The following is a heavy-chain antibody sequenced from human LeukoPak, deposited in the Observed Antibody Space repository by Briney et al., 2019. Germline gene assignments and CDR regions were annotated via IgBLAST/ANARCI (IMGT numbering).Heavy chain of an antibody. CDR3: ATRAGLAAAGTGYYYGMDV. Sequence: GGSLRLSCAASGFTFSDYYMSWIRQAPGKGLEWVSYISSSGSTIYYADSVKGRFTISRDNAKNSLYLQMNSLRAEDTAVYYCATRAGLAAAGTGYYYGMDVWGQGTTVTVSS. D-gene: IGHD6-13*01. CDR2: ISSSGSTI. J-gene: IGHJ6*02. CDR1: GFTFSDYY. V-gene: IGHV3-11*04.